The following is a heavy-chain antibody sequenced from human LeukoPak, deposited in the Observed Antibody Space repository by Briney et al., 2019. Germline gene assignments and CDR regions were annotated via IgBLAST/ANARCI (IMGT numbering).Heavy chain of an antibody. CDR1: GYSISSGYY. CDR3: ARIRRWPHAFDI. CDR2: INHSGST. J-gene: IGHJ3*02. Sequence: SKTLSLTCTVSGYSISSGYYWSWIRQPPGKGLEWIGEINHSGSTNYNPSPKSRVTISVDTSKNQFSLKLSSVTAADTAVYYCARIRRWPHAFDIWGQGTMVTVSS. V-gene: IGHV4-38-2*02. D-gene: IGHD5-24*01.